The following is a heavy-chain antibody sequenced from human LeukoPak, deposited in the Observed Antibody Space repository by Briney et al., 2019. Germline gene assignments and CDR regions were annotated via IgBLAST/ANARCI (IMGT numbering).Heavy chain of an antibody. D-gene: IGHD6-6*01. J-gene: IGHJ4*02. V-gene: IGHV3-21*01. CDR1: GFTFSNYG. CDR3: AKVLEQLVPDY. CDR2: ISSSSSYI. Sequence: GGSLRLSCAASGFTFSNYGMNWVRQAPGKGLEWVSYISSSSSYIYYADSVKGRFTISRDNAKNSLYLQMNSLRAEDTAVYSCAKVLEQLVPDYWGQGTLVTVSS.